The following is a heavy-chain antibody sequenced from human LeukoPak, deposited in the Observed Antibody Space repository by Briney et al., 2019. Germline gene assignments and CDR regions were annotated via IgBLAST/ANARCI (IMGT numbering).Heavy chain of an antibody. CDR2: IYSGDST. D-gene: IGHD3-10*01. V-gene: IGHV3-66*01. CDR1: GFTVSSNY. Sequence: PGGSLRLSCAASGFTVSSNYMTWVRQAPGKGLEWVSIIYSGDSTYYADSVKGRFTISRDNSKNTLYLQMNSLRTEDTAVYYCASSRGSHMDVWGKGTTVTVS. J-gene: IGHJ6*03. CDR3: ASSRGSHMDV.